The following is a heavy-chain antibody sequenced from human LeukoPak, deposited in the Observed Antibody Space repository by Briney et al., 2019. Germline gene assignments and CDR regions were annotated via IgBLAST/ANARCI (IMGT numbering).Heavy chain of an antibody. CDR1: GGTFSSYA. CDR2: IIPIFGTA. J-gene: IGHJ6*03. V-gene: IGHV1-69*13. D-gene: IGHD3-10*01. CDR3: ASTKFFYGSGSYYYYYMDV. Sequence: SVKVSCKASGGTFSSYAISWVRQAPGQGLEWMGGIIPIFGTANYAQKFQGRVTITADESTSTAYMELSSLRSEDTAVYYCASTKFFYGSGSYYYYYMDVWGKGTTVTISS.